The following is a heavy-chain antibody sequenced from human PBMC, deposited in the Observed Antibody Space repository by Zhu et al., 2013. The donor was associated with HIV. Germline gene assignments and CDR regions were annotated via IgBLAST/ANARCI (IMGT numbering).Heavy chain of an antibody. Sequence: QVQLVQSGAEVKKPGASVKVSCKASGNTFTSYYIHWVRQAPGQGLEWMGIINPSGGSTTYAQKFQGRVTMTRDTSISTASMELSRLRSDDTAVYYCARGENNWGTALPFDFWGPGTLVTVSS. CDR2: INPSGGST. D-gene: IGHD7-27*01. J-gene: IGHJ2*01. CDR3: ARGENNWGTALPFDF. CDR1: GNTFTSYY. V-gene: IGHV1-46*01.